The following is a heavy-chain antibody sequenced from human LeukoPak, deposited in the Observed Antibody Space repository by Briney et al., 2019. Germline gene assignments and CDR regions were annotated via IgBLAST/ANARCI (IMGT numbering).Heavy chain of an antibody. D-gene: IGHD6-19*01. Sequence: GESLKISCKTSGYSFTTYWVAWVRQMPGKGLEWMGVIFPGDSDTRYSPSFQGHVTISADKSFSTAYLQWSSLKASDTAIYFCARLPLASSGWCNVDHWGQGTLVTVSS. CDR1: GYSFTTYW. J-gene: IGHJ4*02. V-gene: IGHV5-51*01. CDR3: ARLPLASSGWCNVDH. CDR2: IFPGDSDT.